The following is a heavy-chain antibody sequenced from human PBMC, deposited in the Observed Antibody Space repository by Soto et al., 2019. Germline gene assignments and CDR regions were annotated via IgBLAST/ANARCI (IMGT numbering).Heavy chain of an antibody. CDR3: AGTSGWYHNWLDP. CDR1: GDSVSSNSAA. D-gene: IGHD6-19*01. Sequence: SETLSLTCAISGDSVSSNSAAWNWIRQSPSRGLEWLGRTYYRSKWYNDYAVSVKSRITINPDTSKNQFSPQLNSVTPEDTAVYYCAGTSGWYHNWLDPCGQGTLVTVYS. V-gene: IGHV6-1*01. J-gene: IGHJ5*02. CDR2: TYYRSKWYN.